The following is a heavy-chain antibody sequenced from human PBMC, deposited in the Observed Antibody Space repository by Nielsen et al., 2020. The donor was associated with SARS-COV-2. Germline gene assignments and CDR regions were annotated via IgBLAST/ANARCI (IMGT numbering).Heavy chain of an antibody. CDR1: GFTFSGSA. D-gene: IGHD3-16*02. V-gene: IGHV3-73*01. CDR3: TRGLSDF. Sequence: GGSLRLSCVASGFTFSGSAMHWVRQASGKGLEWLGRIRSYANEYATAYAASVKGRFTISRDDSKNTAYLQMNSLKTEDTAVYFCTRGLSDFWGQGTLVTVSS. CDR2: IRSYANEYAT. J-gene: IGHJ4*02.